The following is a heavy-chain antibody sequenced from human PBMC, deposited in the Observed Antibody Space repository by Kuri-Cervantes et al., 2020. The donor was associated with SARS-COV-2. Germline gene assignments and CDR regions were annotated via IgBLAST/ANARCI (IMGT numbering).Heavy chain of an antibody. CDR1: GFTFNDYC. CDR3: AKDCTYYDILTGYDY. J-gene: IGHJ4*02. V-gene: IGHV3-11*01. D-gene: IGHD3-9*01. CDR2: ISSSGNNM. Sequence: GGSLRLSCAASGFTFNDYCMGWIRQAPGKGLEWVSYISSSGNNMYYADSVKGRFTISRDDATNSLHLQMNSLRAEDTAVYYCAKDCTYYDILTGYDYWGQGTLVTVSS.